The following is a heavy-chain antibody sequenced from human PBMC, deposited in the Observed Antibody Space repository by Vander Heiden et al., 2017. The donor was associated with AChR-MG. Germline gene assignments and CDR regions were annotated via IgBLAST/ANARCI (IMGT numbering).Heavy chain of an antibody. V-gene: IGHV1-2*02. D-gene: IGHD3-22*01. CDR2: INPKSGDT. CDR1: GYTFTGYY. J-gene: IGHJ5*02. CDR3: ARDVKATRDYYDGSGYH. Sequence: QVQLVQSGAEVKRPGASVTVSCKASGYTFTGYYIHWVRQAPGQGLEWMGWINPKSGDTNYAQKCQGRVTMTRDTSISTADMELRRLRFEEKAVYYCARDVKATRDYYDGSGYHWGQGTQVSVS.